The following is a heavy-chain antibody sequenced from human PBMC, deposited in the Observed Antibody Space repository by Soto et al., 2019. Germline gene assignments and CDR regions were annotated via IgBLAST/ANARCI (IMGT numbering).Heavy chain of an antibody. J-gene: IGHJ4*02. D-gene: IGHD5-12*01. CDR2: IIPILGIA. Sequence: QVQLVQSGAAVKKPGSSVKVSCKASGGTFSSYTISWVRQAPGQGLEWMGRIIPILGIANYAQKFQGRVTITADKSTSTAYMELSSLRSEDTAVYYCAREKDGYKENYWGQGTLVTVSS. CDR1: GGTFSSYT. CDR3: AREKDGYKENY. V-gene: IGHV1-69*08.